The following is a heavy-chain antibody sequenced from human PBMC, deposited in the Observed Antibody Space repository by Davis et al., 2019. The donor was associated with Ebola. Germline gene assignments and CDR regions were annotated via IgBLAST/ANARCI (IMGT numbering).Heavy chain of an antibody. CDR1: GGSFSGYY. CDR3: ARGPRSRPVWSDYYYYYYGMDV. J-gene: IGHJ6*02. Sequence: SETLSLTCAVYGGSFSGYYWSWIRQPPGKGLEWIGEINHSGSTNYNPSLKSRVTISVDTSKNQFSLKLSSVTAADTAVYYCARGPRSRPVWSDYYYYYYGMDVWGQGTTVTVSS. CDR2: INHSGST. D-gene: IGHD3-10*01. V-gene: IGHV4-34*01.